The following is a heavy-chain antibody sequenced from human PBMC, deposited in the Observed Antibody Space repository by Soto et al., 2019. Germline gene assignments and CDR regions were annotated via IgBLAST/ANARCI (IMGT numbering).Heavy chain of an antibody. V-gene: IGHV3-33*01. CDR1: GFNFRSYG. J-gene: IGHJ4*02. CDR3: APHRGNYPRGYFDY. D-gene: IGHD1-7*01. CDR2: IWYDGSEK. Sequence: QVQLVESGGGVVQPGRSLRLSCAASGFNFRSYGMHWVRQAPGKGLEWVAVIWYDGSEKYYADSVKGRFAISKDNSKYTLYLEMNSLRADDTAVYYCAPHRGNYPRGYFDYWGQGTLVTVSS.